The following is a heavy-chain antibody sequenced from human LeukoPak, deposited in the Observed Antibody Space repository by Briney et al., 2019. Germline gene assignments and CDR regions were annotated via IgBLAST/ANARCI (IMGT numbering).Heavy chain of an antibody. D-gene: IGHD6-13*01. CDR3: ARAVGYSSS. J-gene: IGHJ4*02. CDR1: GGSFSGYY. V-gene: IGHV4-34*01. CDR2: MNHSGST. Sequence: SETLSLTCAVYGGSFSGYYWSWIRQPPGKGLEWIGEMNHSGSTNYNPSLKSRVTISVDTSKNQFSLKLSSVTAADTAVYYCARAVGYSSSWGQGTLVTVST.